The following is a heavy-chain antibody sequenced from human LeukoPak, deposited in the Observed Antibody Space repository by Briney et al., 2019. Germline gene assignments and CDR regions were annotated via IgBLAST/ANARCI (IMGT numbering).Heavy chain of an antibody. Sequence: PGGSLRLSCAASGFTVSSYGMHWVRQAPGKGLEWEAFIRYDGSNKYYADSVKGRFTISRDNSKNTLYLQMNSLRAEDTAVYYCARGRVGQWLVDAFDIWGQGTMVTVSS. CDR2: IRYDGSNK. V-gene: IGHV3-30*02. CDR1: GFTVSSYG. CDR3: ARGRVGQWLVDAFDI. J-gene: IGHJ3*02. D-gene: IGHD6-19*01.